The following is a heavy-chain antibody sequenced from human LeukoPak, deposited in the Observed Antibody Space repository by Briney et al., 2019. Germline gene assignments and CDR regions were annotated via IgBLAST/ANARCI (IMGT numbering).Heavy chain of an antibody. CDR2: ISGSGGST. CDR3: AKVYSRFYYYYYYGMDV. V-gene: IGHV3-23*01. Sequence: HPGGSLRLSCAASGFTFSSYAMSWVRQAPGKGLEWVSAISGSGGSTYYADSVKGRFTISRANSKNTLYLQMNSLRAEDTAVYYCAKVYSRFYYYYYYGMDVWGQGTTVTVSS. J-gene: IGHJ6*02. D-gene: IGHD6-13*01. CDR1: GFTFSSYA.